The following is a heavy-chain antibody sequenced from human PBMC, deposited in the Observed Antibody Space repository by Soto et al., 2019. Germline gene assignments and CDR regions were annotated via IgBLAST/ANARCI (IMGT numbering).Heavy chain of an antibody. CDR1: GFSFDDYG. D-gene: IGHD3-3*01. CDR3: AKDNDLERDSPIDY. J-gene: IGHJ4*02. V-gene: IGHV3-9*01. CDR2: ISWNSGDI. Sequence: EVQLVESGGGSVQPGRSLRLSCAASGFSFDDYGMHWVRQGPGKGLEWVSGISWNSGDIYYADSVKGRFTISRDNAKRSLYLQMNSLRTEDTALYYCAKDNDLERDSPIDYWGQGILVTVSS.